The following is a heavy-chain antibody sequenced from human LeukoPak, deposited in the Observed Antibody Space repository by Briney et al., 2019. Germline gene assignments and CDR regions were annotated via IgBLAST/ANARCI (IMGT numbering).Heavy chain of an antibody. V-gene: IGHV3-30*02. CDR2: IRYDGSNK. D-gene: IGHD2-15*01. Sequence: GGSLRLSCAASGFPFSSYDMHWVRQAPGKGLEWVAFIRYDGSNKDYADSVKGRFTISRDNSKNTLDLEMNSLRAEDTAVYYCAKDASNLVAATAIDSWGQGTLVTVSS. CDR3: AKDASNLVAATAIDS. J-gene: IGHJ4*02. CDR1: GFPFSSYD.